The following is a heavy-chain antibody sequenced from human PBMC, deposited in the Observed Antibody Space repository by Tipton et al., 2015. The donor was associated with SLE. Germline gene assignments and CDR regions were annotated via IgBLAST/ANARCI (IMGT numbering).Heavy chain of an antibody. D-gene: IGHD7-27*01. CDR2: INHSGSA. CDR3: ARTNWGPGYFDF. Sequence: TLSLTCAVYGGSFSNYYWTWIRQPPGKGLEWIGEINHSGSANYIPSLKSRVTISVDTSKNQFSLKLSSVAAADTAVYYCARTNWGPGYFDFWGQGTLVTVSS. CDR1: GGSFSNYY. V-gene: IGHV4-34*01. J-gene: IGHJ4*02.